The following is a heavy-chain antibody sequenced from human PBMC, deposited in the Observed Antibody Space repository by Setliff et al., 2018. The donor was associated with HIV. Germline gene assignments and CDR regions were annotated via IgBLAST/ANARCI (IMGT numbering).Heavy chain of an antibody. CDR2: VHPSGSI. D-gene: IGHD3-9*01. Sequence: PSETLSLTCAVSGVSFSGDYWSWVRQPPGKGLEWIAEVHPSGSINYNSSLKSRVAISVDTSNNQFSLTRTSVTAADTAVYYCARGRDWAKTGDFWGQGAPVTVSS. CDR3: ARGRDWAKTGDF. J-gene: IGHJ4*02. CDR1: GVSFSGDY. V-gene: IGHV4-34*01.